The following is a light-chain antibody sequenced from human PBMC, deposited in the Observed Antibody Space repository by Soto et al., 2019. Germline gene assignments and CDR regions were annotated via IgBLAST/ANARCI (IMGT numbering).Light chain of an antibody. V-gene: IGKV1-5*03. Sequence: DIQMTQSASAVSGSVGDRVTITCRASQTISSWLAWYQQKPGKAPKLLIYKASTLKSGVPSRFSGSGSGTDFTLTISSLQPEDFATYYCLQSYRTPLTFGGGTKVDI. CDR2: KAS. CDR1: QTISSW. J-gene: IGKJ4*01. CDR3: LQSYRTPLT.